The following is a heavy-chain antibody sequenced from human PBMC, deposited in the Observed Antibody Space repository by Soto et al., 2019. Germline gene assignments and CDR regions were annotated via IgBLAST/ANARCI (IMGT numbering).Heavy chain of an antibody. CDR2: ISSHSANT. D-gene: IGHD3-10*01. Sequence: QVQLMQSGPEVRKPGASVKVSCKASGYTLTRYGLTWVRQAPGHGLEWMGWISSHSANTNYVQNLQGRVTISIDTSTTTAYMELRSLRSDDTAIYYCASGREGVSGSYFDYWGQGTLVTVSS. V-gene: IGHV1-18*01. J-gene: IGHJ4*02. CDR3: ASGREGVSGSYFDY. CDR1: GYTLTRYG.